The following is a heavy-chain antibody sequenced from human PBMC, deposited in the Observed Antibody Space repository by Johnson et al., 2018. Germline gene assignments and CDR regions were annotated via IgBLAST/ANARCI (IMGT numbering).Heavy chain of an antibody. CDR3: VREGYSSSWYRSLNS. CDR2: ISSSSSYI. V-gene: IGHV3-21*01. CDR1: EFIFSSYS. Sequence: VQLVQSGGGLVKPGGSLRLSCAASEFIFSSYSMNWVRQAPGKGLEWVSSISSSSSYIYYADSLKGRFTISRDNAKNSLYLQMNSLRAEDTAVYYCVREGYSSSWYRSLNSWGRGTLVTVSS. D-gene: IGHD6-13*01. J-gene: IGHJ4*02.